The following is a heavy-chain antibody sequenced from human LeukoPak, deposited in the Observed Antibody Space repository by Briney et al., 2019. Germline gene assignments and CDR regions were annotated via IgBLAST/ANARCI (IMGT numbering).Heavy chain of an antibody. Sequence: SETLSLTCTVSGGSISSSSYYWGWIRQPPGQGLEWIGSIYYSGSTYYNPSLKSRVTISVDTSKNQFSLKLSSVTAADTAVYYCARPITGTTDFAFDIWGQGTMVTVSS. CDR3: ARPITGTTDFAFDI. CDR1: GGSISSSSYY. CDR2: IYYSGST. V-gene: IGHV4-39*01. D-gene: IGHD1-7*01. J-gene: IGHJ3*02.